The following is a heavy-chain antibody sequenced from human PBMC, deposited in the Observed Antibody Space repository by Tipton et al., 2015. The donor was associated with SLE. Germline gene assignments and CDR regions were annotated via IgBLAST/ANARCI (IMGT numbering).Heavy chain of an antibody. Sequence: TLSLTCIVSGDSISSTSYYWGWIRQPPGKGLEWVGTVYYTGNTFYNPSLKSRVTISLDTSKNQFSLKLSSVTAADTAVYYCARGIMGDHDYWGQGTLVTVSS. CDR3: ARGIMGDHDY. D-gene: IGHD3-16*01. CDR2: VYYTGNT. J-gene: IGHJ4*02. CDR1: GDSISSTSYY. V-gene: IGHV4-39*07.